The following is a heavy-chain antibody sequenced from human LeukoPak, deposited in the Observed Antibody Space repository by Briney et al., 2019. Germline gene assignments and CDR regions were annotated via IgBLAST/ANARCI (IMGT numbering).Heavy chain of an antibody. V-gene: IGHV3-30*18. CDR2: ISYDGSKK. CDR3: AKRHFQYYYMDV. J-gene: IGHJ6*03. CDR1: TFTFNNYG. Sequence: GRSLRLSCAASTFTFNNYGVHWVRQAPVKGLEWVAFISYDGSKKYYAESVKGRFTISRGNSKNTVYLEMNSLRTEDTAVYYCAKRHFQYYYMDVWGKGTTVTVSS.